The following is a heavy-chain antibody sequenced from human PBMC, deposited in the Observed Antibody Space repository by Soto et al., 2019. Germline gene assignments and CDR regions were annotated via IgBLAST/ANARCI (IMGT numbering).Heavy chain of an antibody. CDR3: AHIPNYYQYDWFDP. Sequence: QITLKESGPTLVKPTQTLTLTCTFSGFSLTTRGVGVGWIRQPPGKALECLALIYWDDEKRYSPSLQSRLSITKDPSKNQVVLTINNVDPVDTATYYCAHIPNYYQYDWFDPWGQGTLVSVSS. J-gene: IGHJ5*02. CDR2: IYWDDEK. CDR1: GFSLTTRGVG. V-gene: IGHV2-5*02. D-gene: IGHD3-16*01.